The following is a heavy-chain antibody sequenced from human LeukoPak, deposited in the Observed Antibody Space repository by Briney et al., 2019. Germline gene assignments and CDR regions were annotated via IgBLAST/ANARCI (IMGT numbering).Heavy chain of an antibody. V-gene: IGHV3-23*01. CDR3: AKSRGHYYGSGSYKYFQH. CDR2: ISGSGGST. D-gene: IGHD3-10*01. J-gene: IGHJ1*01. Sequence: GSLRLSCAASGFTFSSYAMSWVRQAPGKGLEWVSAISGSGGSTYYADSVKGRFTISRDNSKNTLYLQMNSLRAEDTAVYYCAKSRGHYYGSGSYKYFQHWGQGTLVTVSS. CDR1: GFTFSSYA.